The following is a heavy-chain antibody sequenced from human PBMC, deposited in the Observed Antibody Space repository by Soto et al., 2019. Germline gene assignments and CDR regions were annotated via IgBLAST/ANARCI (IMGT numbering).Heavy chain of an antibody. Sequence: TVFGGSIISGDYYRSWIRQPPGKGLEWIGYIYYSGSTYYKPSLKSRVTISLDTSKNQFSLKLSSVTAADTSVYYCARVGLRIPVPAFDFWA. V-gene: IGHV4-30-4*01. CDR2: IYYSGST. CDR1: GGSIISGDYY. CDR3: ARVGLRIPVPAFDF. D-gene: IGHD3-16*01. J-gene: IGHJ5*01.